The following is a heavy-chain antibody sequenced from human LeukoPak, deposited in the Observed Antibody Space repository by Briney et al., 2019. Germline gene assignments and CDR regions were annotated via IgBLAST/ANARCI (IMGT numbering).Heavy chain of an antibody. D-gene: IGHD2-2*01. CDR3: AREVVPAATNHDAFDI. CDR1: GGSISSYY. V-gene: IGHV4-59*12. Sequence: SETLSLTCTVSGGSISSYYWSWIRQPPGKGLEWIGYIYYSGSTNYNPSLKSRVTISVDTSKNQFSLKLSSVTAADTAVYYCAREVVPAATNHDAFDIWGQGTMVTVSS. J-gene: IGHJ3*02. CDR2: IYYSGST.